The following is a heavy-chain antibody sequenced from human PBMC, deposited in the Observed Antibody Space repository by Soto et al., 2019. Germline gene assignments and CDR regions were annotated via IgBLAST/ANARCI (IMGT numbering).Heavy chain of an antibody. J-gene: IGHJ5*02. Sequence: QVQLVQSGPEVKKPGSSVKVSCKASGGTFTSHAINWVRQAPGQGLEWMGGIIPILGSPKYAQSFQGRVAITADELSNTADLELNTLESEDTAVYYCARGEFTDFVAPFDLWGQGTLVTVSS. V-gene: IGHV1-69*01. CDR3: ARGEFTDFVAPFDL. CDR2: IIPILGSP. D-gene: IGHD2-15*01. CDR1: GGTFTSHA.